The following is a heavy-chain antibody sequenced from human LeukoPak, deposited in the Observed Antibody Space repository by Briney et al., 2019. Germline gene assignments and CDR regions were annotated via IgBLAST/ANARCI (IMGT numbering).Heavy chain of an antibody. D-gene: IGHD1-26*01. CDR1: GYTFTGYY. J-gene: IGHJ4*02. Sequence: ASVKVSCKASGYTFTGYYMHWVRQAPGQGLEWMGWINPNSGGTNYAQKFQGRVTMTRDTSISTAYMELSRLRSDDTAVYYCAKDRPSRYSGSYVDYWGQGTLVTVSS. V-gene: IGHV1-2*02. CDR3: AKDRPSRYSGSYVDY. CDR2: INPNSGGT.